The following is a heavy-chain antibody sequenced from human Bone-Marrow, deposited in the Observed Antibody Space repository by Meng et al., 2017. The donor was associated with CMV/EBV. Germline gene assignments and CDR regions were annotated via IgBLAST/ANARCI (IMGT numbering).Heavy chain of an antibody. V-gene: IGHV1-69*05. J-gene: IGHJ6*02. CDR3: ARWIGSGYYKVDKVTDYYYYGMDV. CDR1: GGTFSSYA. Sequence: SVKVSCKASGGTFSSYAISWVRQAPGQGLEWMGGIIPIFGTANYAQKFQGRVTITTDESTSTAYMELSSLRSEDTAVYYCARWIGSGYYKVDKVTDYYYYGMDVWGQGTTVTVSS. CDR2: IIPIFGTA. D-gene: IGHD3-3*01.